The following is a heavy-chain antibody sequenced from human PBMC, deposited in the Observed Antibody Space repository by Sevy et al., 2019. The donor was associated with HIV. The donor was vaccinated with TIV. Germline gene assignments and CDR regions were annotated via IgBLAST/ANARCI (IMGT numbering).Heavy chain of an antibody. CDR1: RFTFSSFG. J-gene: IGHJ5*02. V-gene: IGHV3-30*03. D-gene: IGHD3-10*01. CDR3: AGGEYYYGSGSFNTGNWLDP. Sequence: GGALRLSCAASRFTFSSFGMHWVRQAPGKGLEWVALISYDGNNKYYADSVKGRFTISRDNSKNTLYLEVNSLRAEDTAVYYCAGGEYYYGSGSFNTGNWLDPWGQGTLVTVSS. CDR2: ISYDGNNK.